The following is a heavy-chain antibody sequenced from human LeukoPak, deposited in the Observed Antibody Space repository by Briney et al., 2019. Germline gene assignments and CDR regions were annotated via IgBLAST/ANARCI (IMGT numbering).Heavy chain of an antibody. V-gene: IGHV1-69*06. CDR3: AKGGKLSDDAFDI. CDR2: IIPIFGTA. J-gene: IGHJ3*02. D-gene: IGHD3-10*01. Sequence: SVKVSCKASGYTFTGYYMHWVRQAPGQGLEWMGGIIPIFGTANYAQKFQGRVTITADKSTSTAYMELSSLRSEDTAVYYCAKGGKLSDDAFDIWGQGTMVTVSS. CDR1: GYTFTGYY.